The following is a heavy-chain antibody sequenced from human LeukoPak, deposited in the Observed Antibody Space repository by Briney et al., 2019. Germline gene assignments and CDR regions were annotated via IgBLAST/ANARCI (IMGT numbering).Heavy chain of an antibody. CDR3: AKDCNGGNCYIDY. V-gene: IGHV3-23*01. CDR1: GFPFTNYP. D-gene: IGHD2-15*01. Sequence: GGPLKFSCAPPGFPFTNYPMSWAGKPQGRGLEGVSGMSGRGVSTYYADSVKGRFTISSDNSKNTLYLQMNSLRAEDTAIYYCAKDCNGGNCYIDYWGQGTLVTVAS. CDR2: MSGRGVST. J-gene: IGHJ4*02.